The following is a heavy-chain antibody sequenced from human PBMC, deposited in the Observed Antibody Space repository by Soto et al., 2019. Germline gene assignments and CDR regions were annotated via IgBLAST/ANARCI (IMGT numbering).Heavy chain of an antibody. D-gene: IGHD5-12*01. J-gene: IGHJ4*02. CDR1: GFNFGNFG. Sequence: PGGSLRLSCAASGFNFGNFGMHWVRQAPGKGLEWLTVISNDENIKQDSVRGRFAIARDNSKNTLYLHLTSLRAEDTAIYYCARGLRGVLDYWGQGTLVTVSS. CDR2: ISNDENIK. CDR3: ARGLRGVLDY. V-gene: IGHV3-33*01.